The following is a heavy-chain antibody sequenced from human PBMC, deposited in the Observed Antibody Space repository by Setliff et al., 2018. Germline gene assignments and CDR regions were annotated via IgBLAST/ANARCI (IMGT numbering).Heavy chain of an antibody. CDR1: GYPFTNYG. Sequence: ASVKVSCKTSGYPFTNYGLSWVRQAPGQGLEWMGGIIPILGIANYAQKFQGRVTITADKSTSTAYMELSSLRSEDTAVYYCARDSRNYYDSSGLYERNAFDIWGQGTMVTVSS. CDR2: IIPILGIA. J-gene: IGHJ3*02. V-gene: IGHV1-69*10. CDR3: ARDSRNYYDSSGLYERNAFDI. D-gene: IGHD3-22*01.